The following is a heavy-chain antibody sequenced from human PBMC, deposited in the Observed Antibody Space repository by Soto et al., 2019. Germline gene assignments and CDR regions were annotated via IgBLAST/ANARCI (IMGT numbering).Heavy chain of an antibody. CDR1: GYTFTSYD. V-gene: IGHV1-8*01. Sequence: GASVKVSCKASGYTFTSYDINWVRQATGQGLEWMGWMNPNSGNTGYAQKFQGRVTMTRNTSISIAYMELSSLRSEDTAVYYCARYIAAAGNYYYYYMDVWGKGTTVTAP. J-gene: IGHJ6*03. CDR2: MNPNSGNT. CDR3: ARYIAAAGNYYYYYMDV. D-gene: IGHD6-13*01.